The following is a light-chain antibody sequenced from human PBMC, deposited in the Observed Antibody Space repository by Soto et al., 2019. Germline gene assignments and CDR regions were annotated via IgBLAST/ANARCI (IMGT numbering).Light chain of an antibody. Sequence: DIVLTQSPDSLAGSLGERATINCKSSQIVLSGSNNKNYLAWYQQKPGQPPKLLIYWAYTRESGVTDRFSGSGSGTDFTLTISSLQAEDVAVYYCQQYFSTPQTFGQGTKVDIK. CDR3: QQYFSTPQT. CDR1: QIVLSGSNNKNY. J-gene: IGKJ1*01. CDR2: WAY. V-gene: IGKV4-1*01.